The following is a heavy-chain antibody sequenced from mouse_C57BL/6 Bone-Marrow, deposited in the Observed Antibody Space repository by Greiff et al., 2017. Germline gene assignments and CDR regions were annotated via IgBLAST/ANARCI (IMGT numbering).Heavy chain of an antibody. J-gene: IGHJ2*01. CDR3: ARTWAV. D-gene: IGHD4-1*01. CDR1: GYTFTSYW. V-gene: IGHV1-7*01. CDR2: INPSSGYT. Sequence: VQLQQSGAELAKPGASVKLSCKASGYTFTSYWLHWVKQRPGQGLEWIGYINPSSGYTKYNQKFKDKATLTADTSSSTAYMQLSSLTYEDSAVYYCARTWAVWGQGTTLTVSS.